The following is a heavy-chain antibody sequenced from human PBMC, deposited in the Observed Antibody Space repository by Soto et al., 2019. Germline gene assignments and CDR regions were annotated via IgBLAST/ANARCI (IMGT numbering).Heavy chain of an antibody. V-gene: IGHV1-3*01. CDR2: INAGNGNT. J-gene: IGHJ5*02. D-gene: IGHD6-19*01. CDR1: GYTFTSYA. CDR3: AIGIAVARGGGTEGFDP. Sequence: ASVKVSCKASGYTFTSYAMHWVRQAPGQRLEWMGWINAGNGNTKYSQKFQGRVTITRDTSASTAYMELSSLRSEDTAVYYCAIGIAVARGGGTEGFDPWGQGTLLNVSS.